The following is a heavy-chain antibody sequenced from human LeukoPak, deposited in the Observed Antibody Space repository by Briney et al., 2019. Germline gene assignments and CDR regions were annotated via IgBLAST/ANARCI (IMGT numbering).Heavy chain of an antibody. V-gene: IGHV1-18*01. CDR2: ISAYNGNT. CDR3: ARGYCSSTSCYLGVVRYYGMGV. J-gene: IGHJ6*02. Sequence: GASVKVPCKASGYTFTSYGISWVRQAPGQGLEWMGWISAYNGNTNYAQKLQGRVTMTTDTSTSTAYMELRSLRSDDTAVYYCARGYCSSTSCYLGVVRYYGMGVWGQGTTVTVSS. CDR1: GYTFTSYG. D-gene: IGHD2-2*01.